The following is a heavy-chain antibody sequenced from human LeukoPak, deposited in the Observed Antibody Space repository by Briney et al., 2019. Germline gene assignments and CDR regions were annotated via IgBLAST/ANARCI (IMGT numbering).Heavy chain of an antibody. CDR3: AKTPHHYYDSSGYFDY. J-gene: IGHJ4*02. Sequence: PGGCLRLSCAASGVTFDDYAMHWVRHAPGKGLEWVSGISWKSGSIVYADSGKGRFTISRDNAKNSLYLQMNSLRAEDMALYYCAKTPHHYYDSSGYFDYWGQGTLVTVSS. CDR2: ISWKSGSI. CDR1: GVTFDDYA. V-gene: IGHV3-9*03. D-gene: IGHD3-22*01.